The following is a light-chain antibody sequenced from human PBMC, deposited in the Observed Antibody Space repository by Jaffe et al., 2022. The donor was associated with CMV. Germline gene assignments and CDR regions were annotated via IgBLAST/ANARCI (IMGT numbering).Light chain of an antibody. J-gene: IGKJ2*01. V-gene: IGKV3-15*01. Sequence: EIVMTQSPATLSVSPGERATLSCRASQSITNNLAWYQQKPGQAPRLLIYGASTRATGVPARFSGGGSGTEFTLTISALQSEDCAVYYCQQYNNWPPYTFGQGTKLEIK. CDR2: GAS. CDR3: QQYNNWPPYT. CDR1: QSITNN.